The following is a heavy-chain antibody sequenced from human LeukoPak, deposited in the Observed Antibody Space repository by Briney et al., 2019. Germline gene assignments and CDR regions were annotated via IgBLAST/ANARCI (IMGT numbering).Heavy chain of an antibody. V-gene: IGHV3-11*01. CDR2: ITNGGSTI. CDR1: GFTFSDYN. D-gene: IGHD3-9*01. CDR3: ARSIGLTGGGVDV. Sequence: GGSLRLSCAASGFTFSDYNMNWVRQAPGKGLEWVSYITNGGSTIHHADSVKGRFTISRDNAKKTLYLQMNSLRAEDTAVNYCARSIGLTGGGVDVWGQGTTVTVSS. J-gene: IGHJ6*02.